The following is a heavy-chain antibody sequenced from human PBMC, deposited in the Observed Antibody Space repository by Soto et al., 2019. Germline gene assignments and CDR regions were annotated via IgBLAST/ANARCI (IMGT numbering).Heavy chain of an antibody. D-gene: IGHD4-17*01. V-gene: IGHV5-10-1*01. J-gene: IGHJ5*02. CDR1: GYSFTSYW. Sequence: GESLTISCKVSGYSFTSYWISWVRQMPGKGLEWMGRIDPSDSYTNYSPSFQGHVTISADKSISTAYLQWSSLKASDTAMYYCARAGIGDAVWFDPWGQGTLVTSPQ. CDR2: IDPSDSYT. CDR3: ARAGIGDAVWFDP.